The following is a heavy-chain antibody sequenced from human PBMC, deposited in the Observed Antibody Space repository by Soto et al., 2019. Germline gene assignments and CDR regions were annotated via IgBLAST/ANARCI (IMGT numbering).Heavy chain of an antibody. CDR3: ARAAGTAVNNWLDP. D-gene: IGHD3-10*01. Sequence: GASVKVSCKASGYTFTGYYMHWVRQAPGQGLEWMGWINPNSGGTNYAQRFQGWVTMTRDTSISTAYMELSRLRSDDTAVYYCARAAGTAVNNWLDPWGQGTLVTVSS. CDR1: GYTFTGYY. J-gene: IGHJ5*02. CDR2: INPNSGGT. V-gene: IGHV1-2*04.